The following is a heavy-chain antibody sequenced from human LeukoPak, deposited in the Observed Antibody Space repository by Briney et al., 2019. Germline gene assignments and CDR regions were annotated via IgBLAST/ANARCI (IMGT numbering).Heavy chain of an antibody. D-gene: IGHD3-3*01. CDR1: GGTFSSYA. Sequence: SVKVSCKASGGTFSSYAISGVRQAPGQGLEGMGRIIPIFGTANYAQKFQGRVTITTDESTSTAYMELSSLRSEDTAVYYCAREGYDFWSGYCDYWGQGTLVTVSS. CDR3: AREGYDFWSGYCDY. J-gene: IGHJ4*02. CDR2: IIPIFGTA. V-gene: IGHV1-69*05.